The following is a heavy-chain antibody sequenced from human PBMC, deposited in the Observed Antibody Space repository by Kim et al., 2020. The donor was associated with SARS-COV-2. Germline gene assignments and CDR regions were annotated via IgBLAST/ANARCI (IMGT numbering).Heavy chain of an antibody. CDR3: ARDAS. Sequence: GGSLRLSCAASGFTFSSCWVSWVRQAPGKGLEGVANRTQDGREKYYVDSVKSRFTISRDNAKNSLYLQMNSLRAEDTAVYYCARDASWGQGTLVTVSS. CDR1: GFTFSSCW. V-gene: IGHV3-7*03. J-gene: IGHJ4*02. CDR2: RTQDGREK.